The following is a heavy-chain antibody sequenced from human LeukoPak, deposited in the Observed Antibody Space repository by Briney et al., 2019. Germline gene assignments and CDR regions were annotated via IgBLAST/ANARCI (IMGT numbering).Heavy chain of an antibody. Sequence: SETLSLTCTVSGGSISSYYWSWIRQPPGKRLEWIGYIYYSGSTNYNPSLKSRVTISVDTSKNQFSLKLSSVTAADTAVYYCARAGLRWLQSGYFDYWGQGTLVTVSS. J-gene: IGHJ4*02. CDR1: GGSISSYY. D-gene: IGHD5-24*01. CDR3: ARAGLRWLQSGYFDY. CDR2: IYYSGST. V-gene: IGHV4-59*01.